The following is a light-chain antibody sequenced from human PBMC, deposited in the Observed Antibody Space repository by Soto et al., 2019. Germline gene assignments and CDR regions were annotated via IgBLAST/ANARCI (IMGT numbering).Light chain of an antibody. J-gene: IGLJ1*01. CDR2: EVS. V-gene: IGLV2-14*01. Sequence: GQSIPISCTGTSSDVGGYNYVSWYQQHPGKAPKLMIYEVSNRPSGVSNRFSGSKSGNTASLTISGLQAEDEADYYCSSYTSSSTLEVFGTGTKVTVL. CDR3: SSYTSSSTLEV. CDR1: SSDVGGYNY.